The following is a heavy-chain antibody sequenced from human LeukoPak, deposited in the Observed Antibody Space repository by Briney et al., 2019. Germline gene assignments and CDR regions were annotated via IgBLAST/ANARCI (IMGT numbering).Heavy chain of an antibody. V-gene: IGHV4-59*01. CDR2: IYYSGST. D-gene: IGHD1-26*01. J-gene: IGHJ4*02. CDR3: ARAQASRESYCDN. CDR1: GGSISSYY. Sequence: SETLSLTCTVSGGSISSYYWSWIRQPPGKGLEWIGYIYYSGSTNYNPSLKSRVTISVDTSKNQFSLKLSSVTAADTAVYYCARAQASRESYCDNWGQRTLVTVSS.